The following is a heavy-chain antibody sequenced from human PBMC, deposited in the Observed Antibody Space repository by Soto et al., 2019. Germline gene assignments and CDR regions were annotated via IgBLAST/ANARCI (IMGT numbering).Heavy chain of an antibody. CDR3: ARDLMSRRTVTNGSR. CDR2: IIPIFGTA. D-gene: IGHD4-17*01. J-gene: IGHJ4*02. V-gene: IGHV1-69*01. Sequence: QVQLVQSGAEVKKPGSSVKVSCKASGGTFSSYAISWVRQAPGQGLEWMGGIIPIFGTANYAQKFQGRVTITADESTSTAYMELSSLRAEDTAVYYCARDLMSRRTVTNGSRWGQGTLVTVSS. CDR1: GGTFSSYA.